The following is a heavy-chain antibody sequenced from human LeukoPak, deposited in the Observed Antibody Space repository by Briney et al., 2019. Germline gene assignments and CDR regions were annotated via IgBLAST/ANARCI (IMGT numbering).Heavy chain of an antibody. J-gene: IGHJ4*02. Sequence: ASVKVSCKASGYTFNGYFIHWVRQAPGQGLEWMGWINPNSGGTNYAQKFQGSATMTRDTSISTVYVELSRLRSDDTAVYYCARGSYYHPEYWGQGTLVTVSS. CDR2: INPNSGGT. CDR3: ARGSYYHPEY. CDR1: GYTFNGYF. D-gene: IGHD1-26*01. V-gene: IGHV1-2*02.